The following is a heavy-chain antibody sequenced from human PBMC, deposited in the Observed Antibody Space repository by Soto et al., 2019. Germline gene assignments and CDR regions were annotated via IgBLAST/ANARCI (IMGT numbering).Heavy chain of an antibody. CDR2: IYPGDSDT. CDR1: GYSFTSYW. V-gene: IGHV5-51*01. CDR3: ARQGYIAAAGTYYYYYMDV. J-gene: IGHJ6*03. Sequence: GESLKISCKGSGYSFTSYWIGWVRQMPGKGLEWMGIIYPGDSDTRYSPSFQGQVTISADKSISTAYLQWSSLKASDTAMYYCARQGYIAAAGTYYYYYMDVWGKGTTVTVSS. D-gene: IGHD6-13*01.